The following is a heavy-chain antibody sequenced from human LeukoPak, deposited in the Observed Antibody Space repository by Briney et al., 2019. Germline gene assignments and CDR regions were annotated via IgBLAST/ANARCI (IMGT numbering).Heavy chain of an antibody. Sequence: SETLSLTCAVYGGSFSGYYWSWIRQPPGKGLEWIGEINHSGSTNYNPSLKSRVTISVDTSKNQFSLKLSSVTAADTAVYYCAGGSFPRYGKFDYWGQGTLVTVSS. J-gene: IGHJ4*02. CDR2: INHSGST. D-gene: IGHD3-9*01. V-gene: IGHV4-34*01. CDR3: AGGSFPRYGKFDY. CDR1: GGSFSGYY.